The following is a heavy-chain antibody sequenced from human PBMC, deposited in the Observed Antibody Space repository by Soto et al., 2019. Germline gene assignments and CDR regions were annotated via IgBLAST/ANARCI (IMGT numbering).Heavy chain of an antibody. J-gene: IGHJ4*02. CDR1: GFTFSSYA. D-gene: IGHD5-18*01. CDR2: ISGSGGSA. V-gene: IGHV3-23*01. CDR3: AKGLLLRGYSPTPQFDY. Sequence: PGGSLRLSSAASGFTFSSYAMSWVRQAPGKALEWVSAISGSGGSAYYADSVKGRFTISRDNSKNTLYLQMNSLRAEDTAVYYCAKGLLLRGYSPTPQFDYWGQGTLVTVSS.